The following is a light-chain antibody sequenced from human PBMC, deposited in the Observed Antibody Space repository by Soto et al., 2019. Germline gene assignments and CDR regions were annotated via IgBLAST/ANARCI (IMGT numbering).Light chain of an antibody. CDR1: QSINSW. Sequence: DIHMTQSPSTLSASLGDRVSITCRASQSINSWLAWYQQKPGKAPKLLIYDASSLQSGVPSRFSGSESGAQFTLTISGLQPDAFATYYCQQYKNYPFTFGPGTKV. CDR2: DAS. V-gene: IGKV1-5*01. CDR3: QQYKNYPFT. J-gene: IGKJ3*01.